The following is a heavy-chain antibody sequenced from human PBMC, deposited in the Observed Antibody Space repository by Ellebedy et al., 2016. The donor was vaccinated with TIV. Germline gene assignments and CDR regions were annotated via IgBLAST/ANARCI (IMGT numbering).Heavy chain of an antibody. CDR1: GFTFSSYW. V-gene: IGHV3-7*01. CDR2: IKQDGSEK. J-gene: IGHJ6*03. Sequence: GESLKISXAASGFTFSSYWMSWVRQAPGKGLEWVANIKQDGSEKYYVDSVKGRFTISRDNAKNSLYLQMNSLRAEDTAVYYCASEPKAHGYMDVWGKGTTVTVSS. CDR3: ASEPKAHGYMDV.